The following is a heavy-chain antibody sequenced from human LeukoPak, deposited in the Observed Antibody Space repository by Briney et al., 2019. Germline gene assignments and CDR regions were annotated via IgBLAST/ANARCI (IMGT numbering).Heavy chain of an antibody. D-gene: IGHD5-12*01. CDR2: VYPGDSDT. V-gene: IGHV5-51*01. Sequence: GESLKISCEGSGYSFTNYWIAWVRQMPGKGLEWMGIVYPGDSDTRYSPSFQGHVTISADMSISTSYLQWSSLKASDTAMYYCARLVDILPATPNPYSSMDVWGIGTPVTVTS. J-gene: IGHJ6*03. CDR1: GYSFTNYW. CDR3: ARLVDILPATPNPYSSMDV.